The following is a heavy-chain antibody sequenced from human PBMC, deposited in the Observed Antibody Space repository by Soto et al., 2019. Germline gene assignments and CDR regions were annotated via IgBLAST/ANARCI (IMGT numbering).Heavy chain of an antibody. Sequence: GGSLRLSCAASGFIFTSYSMNWVRQAPGKGLEWVSYISGSRSTIYYADSVKGRFTISRDNAKNSLYLQMNSLRDEDTAVYYCARGFDAFDIWGQGTMVTVSS. CDR3: ARGFDAFDI. CDR2: ISGSRSTI. J-gene: IGHJ3*02. CDR1: GFIFTSYS. D-gene: IGHD3-10*01. V-gene: IGHV3-48*02.